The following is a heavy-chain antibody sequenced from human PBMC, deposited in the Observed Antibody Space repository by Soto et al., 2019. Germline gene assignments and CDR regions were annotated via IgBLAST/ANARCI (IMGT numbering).Heavy chain of an antibody. CDR3: ARDSSQYSSSWLYYYYYGMDV. V-gene: IGHV3-30-3*01. Sequence: QVQLVESGGGVVQPGRSLRLSCAASGFTFSSYAMHWVRQAPGKGLEWVAVISYDGSNKYYADSVKGRFTISRDNSKNTLYLQKNSLRAEDTAVYYCARDSSQYSSSWLYYYYYGMDVWGQGTTVTVSS. D-gene: IGHD6-13*01. J-gene: IGHJ6*02. CDR1: GFTFSSYA. CDR2: ISYDGSNK.